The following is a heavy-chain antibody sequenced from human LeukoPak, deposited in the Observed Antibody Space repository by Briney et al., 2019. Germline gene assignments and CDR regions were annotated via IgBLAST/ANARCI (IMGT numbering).Heavy chain of an antibody. V-gene: IGHV4-34*01. CDR3: ARGGYCSGGSCYSLLYYYYGMDV. D-gene: IGHD2-15*01. CDR2: INHSGST. Sequence: PGGSLRLSCAASGFTFSSYAMSWVRQAPGKGLEWIGEINHSGSTNYNPSLKSRVTISVDTSKNQFSLKLSSVTAADTAVYYCARGGYCSGGSCYSLLYYYYGMDVWGQGTTVTVSS. J-gene: IGHJ6*02. CDR1: GFTFSSYA.